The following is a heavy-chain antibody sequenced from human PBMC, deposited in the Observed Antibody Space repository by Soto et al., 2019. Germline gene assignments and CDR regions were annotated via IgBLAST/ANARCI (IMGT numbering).Heavy chain of an antibody. CDR2: IYYSGST. D-gene: IGHD3-22*01. J-gene: IGHJ4*02. V-gene: IGHV4-31*03. Sequence: LSLTCTVSGGSISSGGYYWSWIRQHPGKGLEWIGYIYYSGSTYYNPSLKSRVTISVDTSKNQFSLKLSSVTAADTAVYYCARYYYDSSGSQYYFDYWGQGTLVTVSS. CDR3: ARYYYDSSGSQYYFDY. CDR1: GGSISSGGYY.